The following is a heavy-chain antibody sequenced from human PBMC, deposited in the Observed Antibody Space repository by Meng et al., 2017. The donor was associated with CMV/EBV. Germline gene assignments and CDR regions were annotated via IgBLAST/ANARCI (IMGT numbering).Heavy chain of an antibody. V-gene: IGHV3-48*03. Sequence: GESLKISCAASGFTFSSYEMNWVRQAPGKGLEWVSYISSSSSTIYYADSVKGRFTISRDNAKNSLYLQMNSLRAEDTAVYYCARLDPGPLFCSSTSCYGGFGMDVWGQGTTVTVSS. D-gene: IGHD2-2*01. CDR2: ISSSSSTI. CDR1: GFTFSSYE. CDR3: ARLDPGPLFCSSTSCYGGFGMDV. J-gene: IGHJ6*02.